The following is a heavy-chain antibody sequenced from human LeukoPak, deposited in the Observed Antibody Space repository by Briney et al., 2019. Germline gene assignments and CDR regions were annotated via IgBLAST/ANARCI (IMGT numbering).Heavy chain of an antibody. V-gene: IGHV4-38-2*02. CDR1: GYSISSGYY. CDR3: ARVVASPHYYYMDV. CDR2: IYHSGST. Sequence: PSETLSLTCTVSGYSISSGYYWGWIRQPPGKGPEWIGSIYHSGSTYYNPSLKSRVTISVDTSKNQFSLKLSSVTAADTAVYYCARVVASPHYYYMDVWGKGTTVTVSS. J-gene: IGHJ6*03.